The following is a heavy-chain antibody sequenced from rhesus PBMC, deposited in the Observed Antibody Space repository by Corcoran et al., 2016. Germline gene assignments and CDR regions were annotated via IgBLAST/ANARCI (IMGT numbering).Heavy chain of an antibody. CDR2: IESGGETT. Sequence: EVQLVESGGGLVQSGGYLRLSCVGSGVSFSIYGFHWARQAPGKGLQWGSAIESGGETTLYMDSVKGRFTISRENAKNTLYLQMDSLRGDDTAVYYCARGASGAGDYWGQGVLVTVSS. J-gene: IGHJ4*01. D-gene: IGHD6-31*01. CDR1: GVSFSIYG. CDR3: ARGASGAGDY. V-gene: IGHV3-22*01.